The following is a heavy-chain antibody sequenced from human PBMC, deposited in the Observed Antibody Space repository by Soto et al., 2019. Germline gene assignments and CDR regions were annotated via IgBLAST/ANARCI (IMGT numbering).Heavy chain of an antibody. CDR2: ISYDGSNK. CDR1: GFTFSSYG. Sequence: GGSLRLSCAASGFTFSSYGMHWVRQAPGKGLEWVAVISYDGSNKYYADSVKGRFTISRDNSKNTLYLQMNSLRAEDTAVYYCAKEGKQFMAAAGLDYWGQGTLVTVSS. V-gene: IGHV3-30*18. J-gene: IGHJ4*02. D-gene: IGHD6-13*01. CDR3: AKEGKQFMAAAGLDY.